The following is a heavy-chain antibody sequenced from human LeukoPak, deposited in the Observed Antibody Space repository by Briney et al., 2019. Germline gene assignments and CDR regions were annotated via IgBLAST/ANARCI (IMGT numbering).Heavy chain of an antibody. Sequence: GGSLRLSCAASGFTFSNAWMSWVRQAPGKGLQWVGRIKSKTDGGTTDYAAPVKGRFTISRDDSKNTLYLQMNSLKTEDTAVYYCTTASITMVRGVIIGAYWGQGTLVTVSS. CDR3: TTASITMVRGVIIGAY. CDR1: GFTFSNAW. CDR2: IKSKTDGGTT. J-gene: IGHJ4*02. V-gene: IGHV3-15*01. D-gene: IGHD3-10*01.